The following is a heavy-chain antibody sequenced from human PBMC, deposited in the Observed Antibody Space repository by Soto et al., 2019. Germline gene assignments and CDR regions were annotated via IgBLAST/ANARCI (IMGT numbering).Heavy chain of an antibody. CDR3: ARSALVVVAARKRAEFDY. D-gene: IGHD2-15*01. Sequence: QVQLQQWGAGLLKPSETLSLTCAVYGGSFSGYYWSWIRQPPGKGLEWIGEINHSGSTNYNPSLKSRVTISVDTSKNQFSLKLSSVTAADTAVYYCARSALVVVAARKRAEFDYWGQEPLVTVSS. V-gene: IGHV4-34*01. CDR2: INHSGST. J-gene: IGHJ4*02. CDR1: GGSFSGYY.